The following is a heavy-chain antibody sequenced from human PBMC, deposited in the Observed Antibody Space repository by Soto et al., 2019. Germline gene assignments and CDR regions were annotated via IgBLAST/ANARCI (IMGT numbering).Heavy chain of an antibody. J-gene: IGHJ5*02. CDR3: AIRYCSGGSGYPNWFDP. D-gene: IGHD2-15*01. CDR1: GGTFSSYA. Sequence: QVQLVQSGAEVKKPGSSVKVSCKASGGTFSSYAISWVRQAPGQGLEWMGGIIPIFGTANYAQKFQGRVTITADESTSTAYMELSSLRSEDTAVYYCAIRYCSGGSGYPNWFDPWGKGTLVTVSS. V-gene: IGHV1-69*01. CDR2: IIPIFGTA.